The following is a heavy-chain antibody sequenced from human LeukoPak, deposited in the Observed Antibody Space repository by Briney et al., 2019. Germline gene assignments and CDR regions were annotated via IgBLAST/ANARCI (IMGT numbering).Heavy chain of an antibody. CDR2: IYYSGST. CDR1: GGSISSYY. V-gene: IGHV4-59*01. D-gene: IGHD4-17*01. CDR3: ARAATQEIYGDYPNPYYYYYGMDV. J-gene: IGHJ6*04. Sequence: SETLSLTCTVSGGSISSYYWSWIRQPPRNGLEWIGDIYYSGSTNYNPSLKRRLTISVDTSKNKFSLKLSSVTAADTAVYSCARAATQEIYGDYPNPYYYYYGMDVWGKGTTVTVSS.